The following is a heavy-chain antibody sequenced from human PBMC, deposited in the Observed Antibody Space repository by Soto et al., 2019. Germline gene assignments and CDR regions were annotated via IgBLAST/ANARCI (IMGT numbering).Heavy chain of an antibody. D-gene: IGHD3-22*01. CDR1: GGTFSSYT. J-gene: IGHJ4*02. CDR3: ARGDSSGYYLASFDY. V-gene: IGHV1-69*02. Sequence: QVQLVQSGAEVKKPGSSVKVSCKASGGTFSSYTISWVRQAPGQGREWMGRIIPILGIANYAQKFQGRVTITADKSTSTAYMELSSLRSEDTAVYYCARGDSSGYYLASFDYWGQGPLVTVSS. CDR2: IIPILGIA.